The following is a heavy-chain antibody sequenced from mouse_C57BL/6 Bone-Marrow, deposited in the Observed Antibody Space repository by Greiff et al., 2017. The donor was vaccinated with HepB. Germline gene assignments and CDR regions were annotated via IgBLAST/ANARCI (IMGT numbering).Heavy chain of an antibody. J-gene: IGHJ1*03. CDR3: VRHEGSTHWYFDV. V-gene: IGHV10-1*01. CDR2: IRSKSNNYAT. CDR1: GFSFNTYA. Sequence: EVMLVESGGGLVQPKGSLKLSCAASGFSFNTYAMNWVRQAPGKGLEWVARIRSKSNNYATYYADSVKDRFTISRDDSESMLYLQMNNLKTEDTAMYYCVRHEGSTHWYFDVWGTGTTVTVSS. D-gene: IGHD1-1*01.